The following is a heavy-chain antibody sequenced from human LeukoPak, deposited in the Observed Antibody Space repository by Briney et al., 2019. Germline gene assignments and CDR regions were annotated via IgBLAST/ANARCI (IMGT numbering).Heavy chain of an antibody. V-gene: IGHV1-18*01. CDR2: ISAYNGNT. D-gene: IGHD5-18*01. CDR3: AGSGAGSYGLWNGMDV. CDR1: GYTFTSYG. Sequence: GASVKVSCKASGYTFTSYGISWVRQAPGQGLEWMGWISAYNGNTNYAQKLQGRVTMTTDTSTSTAYMELRSLRSDDTAVYYCAGSGAGSYGLWNGMDVWGQGTTVTVSS. J-gene: IGHJ6*02.